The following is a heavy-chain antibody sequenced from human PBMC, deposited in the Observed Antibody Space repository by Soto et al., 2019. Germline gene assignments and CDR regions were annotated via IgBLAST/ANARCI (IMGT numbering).Heavy chain of an antibody. CDR1: GDYISSHY. CDR3: ARPRGTTPAVWYFDL. D-gene: IGHD2-2*01. CDR2: VYHSGKT. V-gene: IGHV4-59*08. J-gene: IGHJ2*01. Sequence: QVQLQESGPGLVKPSETLSLTCTVSGDYISSHYWSWLRQPPGKGLEWIGYVYHSGKTDSKPSLKSRVTISMDTSKNQISLSLTSATAADTAVYYCARPRGTTPAVWYFDLWGSGTLVTVSS.